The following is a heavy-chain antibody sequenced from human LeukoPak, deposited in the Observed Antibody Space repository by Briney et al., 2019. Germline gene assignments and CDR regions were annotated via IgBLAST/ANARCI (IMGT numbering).Heavy chain of an antibody. Sequence: PGGSLRLSCAASGFTFSDYYMSWIRQAPGKGLEWVSYISSSGSTIYYADSVKGRFTISRDNAKNSLYLQMNSLRAEDTAVYYCARDSAFGVVIAYYYYYMDVWGKGTTVTVSS. V-gene: IGHV3-11*04. D-gene: IGHD3-3*01. CDR2: ISSSGSTI. CDR1: GFTFSDYY. CDR3: ARDSAFGVVIAYYYYYMDV. J-gene: IGHJ6*03.